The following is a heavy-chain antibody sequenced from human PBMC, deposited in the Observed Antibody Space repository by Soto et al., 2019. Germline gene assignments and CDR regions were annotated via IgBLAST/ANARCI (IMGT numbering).Heavy chain of an antibody. CDR3: AREGIVGAGPDDEHFDY. V-gene: IGHV4-61*01. Sequence: SETLSLTCTVSGGSVSSGSYYWSWIRQPPGKGLEWIGYIYYSGSTNYNPSLKSRVTISVDTSKNQFSLKLSSVTAADTAVYYCAREGIVGAGPDDEHFDYWGQGTLVTVSS. CDR1: GGSVSSGSYY. J-gene: IGHJ4*02. D-gene: IGHD1-26*01. CDR2: IYYSGST.